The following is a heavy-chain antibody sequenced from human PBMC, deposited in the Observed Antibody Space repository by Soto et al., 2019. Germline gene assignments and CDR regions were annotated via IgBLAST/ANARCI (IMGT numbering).Heavy chain of an antibody. V-gene: IGHV1-18*04. CDR3: ARGADILTNSGYYYYGMDV. D-gene: IGHD3-9*01. CDR2: ISAYNGNT. J-gene: IGHJ6*02. CDR1: GYSITSYG. Sequence: VPVKLSCKSSGYSITSYGVSWLRQAPGQGLDWMGWISAYNGNTSYAQKLQSRVTMTTDTSTSTAYMEMRSMRSDDTAVYYCARGADILTNSGYYYYGMDVWGQGTTVTVSS.